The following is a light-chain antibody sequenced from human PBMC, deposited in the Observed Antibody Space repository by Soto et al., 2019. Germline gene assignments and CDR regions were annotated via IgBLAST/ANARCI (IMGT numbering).Light chain of an antibody. CDR3: QQYNDWPQT. V-gene: IGKV3-15*01. J-gene: IGKJ1*01. CDR2: AAS. Sequence: EIVMTQSPATLSVSPGERATLSCRASQSVDNNLAWYQQQPGQAPRLLVYAASTRATGLPAKYSGSGSGTEFTLTISSLQSEDFAVYYSQQYNDWPQTFGQGTKVEIK. CDR1: QSVDNN.